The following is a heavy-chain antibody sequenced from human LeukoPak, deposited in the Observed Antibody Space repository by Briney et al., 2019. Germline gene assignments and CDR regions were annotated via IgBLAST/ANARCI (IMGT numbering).Heavy chain of an antibody. Sequence: SGGSLRLSCAASGFTFSSYSMNWVRQAPGKGLEWVSYISSSSSTIYHADSVKGRFTISRDNAKNSLYLQMNSLRAEDTAVYYCASYYGSGSYLYYFDYWGQGTLVTVSS. V-gene: IGHV3-48*01. J-gene: IGHJ4*02. D-gene: IGHD3-10*01. CDR3: ASYYGSGSYLYYFDY. CDR1: GFTFSSYS. CDR2: ISSSSSTI.